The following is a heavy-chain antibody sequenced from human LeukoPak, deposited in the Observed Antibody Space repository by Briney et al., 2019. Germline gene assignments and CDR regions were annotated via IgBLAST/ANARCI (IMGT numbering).Heavy chain of an antibody. CDR2: ISGSGVNT. V-gene: IGHV3-23*01. CDR3: ARSGYCSSTSCHNHFDY. CDR1: GFTFSNYA. Sequence: GGSLRLSCAASGFTFSNYAMNWVRQAPGKGLEWVSSISGSGVNTYYADSVKGRFTISRDNAKNSLYLQMNSLRAEDTAVYYCARSGYCSSTSCHNHFDYWGQGTLVTVSS. D-gene: IGHD2-2*02. J-gene: IGHJ4*02.